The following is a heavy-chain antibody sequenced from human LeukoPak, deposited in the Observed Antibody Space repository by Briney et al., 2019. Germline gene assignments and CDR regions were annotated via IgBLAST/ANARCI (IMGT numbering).Heavy chain of an antibody. CDR3: AKGNGYSYGRYYFGY. J-gene: IGHJ4*02. V-gene: IGHV3-23*01. CDR2: ITASGGNT. D-gene: IGHD5-18*01. CDR1: GFTFSSYE. Sequence: GGSLRLSCAASGFTFSSYEMNWVRQAPGKGLEWVSAITASGGNTYYADSVKGRFTISRDNSKNTLYLQVNSLRAEDTAVYYCAKGNGYSYGRYYFGYWGQGTLVTFSS.